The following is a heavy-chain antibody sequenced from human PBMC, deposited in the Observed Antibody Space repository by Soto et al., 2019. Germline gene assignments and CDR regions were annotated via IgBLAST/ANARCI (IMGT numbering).Heavy chain of an antibody. Sequence: HPGGSLRLSCAASGFTFSAFAMAWVRQVPGKGLEWVSSIGPRDIVTFHAASVQGRFTISRDDSKSTLFLQMNSLRVEDTAVYYCAKWRTEEVTILDNWGHGTLVTVSS. CDR3: AKWRTEEVTILDN. J-gene: IGHJ4*01. D-gene: IGHD3-3*01. CDR1: GFTFSAFA. V-gene: IGHV3-23*01. CDR2: IGPRDIVT.